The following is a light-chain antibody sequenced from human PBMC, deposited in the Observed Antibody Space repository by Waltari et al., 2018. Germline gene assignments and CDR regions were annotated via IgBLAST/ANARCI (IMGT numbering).Light chain of an antibody. V-gene: IGLV1-47*01. CDR2: RNN. Sequence: QSVLTQPPSASGTPGQRVTISCSGSSSHIESNYVYWYQQLPGTAPKLLIYRNNQRPSGVPDRCAGSKTGTSASLAISGLRSEDEADYYCAAWDDSLSAWVFGGGTKLTVL. CDR1: SSHIESNY. J-gene: IGLJ3*02. CDR3: AAWDDSLSAWV.